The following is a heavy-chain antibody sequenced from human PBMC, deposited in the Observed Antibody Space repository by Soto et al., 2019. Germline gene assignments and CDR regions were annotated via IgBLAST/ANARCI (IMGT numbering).Heavy chain of an antibody. J-gene: IGHJ4*02. CDR2: INHSGST. Sequence: SETLSLTCAVYGGSFSGYYWSWIRQPPGKGLEWIGEINHSGSTNYNPSLKSRVTISVGTSKNQFSLKLSSATAADTAVYYCARDGVAARNYFDYWGQGTLVTVSS. D-gene: IGHD6-6*01. CDR1: GGSFSGYY. V-gene: IGHV4-34*01. CDR3: ARDGVAARNYFDY.